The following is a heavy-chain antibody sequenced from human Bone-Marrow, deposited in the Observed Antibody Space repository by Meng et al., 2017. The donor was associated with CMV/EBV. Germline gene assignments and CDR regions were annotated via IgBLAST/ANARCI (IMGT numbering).Heavy chain of an antibody. CDR2: IYYSGST. D-gene: IGHD5-12*01. V-gene: IGHV4-59*01. CDR1: GGSISSYY. J-gene: IGHJ5*02. Sequence: GSLRLYCTVSGGSISSYYWSWIRQPPGKGLEWIGYIYYSGSTNYNPSLKSRVTISVDTSKNQFSLKLSSVTAADTAVYYCARLGGGYDSGIWFDPWGQGTLVTVSS. CDR3: ARLGGGYDSGIWFDP.